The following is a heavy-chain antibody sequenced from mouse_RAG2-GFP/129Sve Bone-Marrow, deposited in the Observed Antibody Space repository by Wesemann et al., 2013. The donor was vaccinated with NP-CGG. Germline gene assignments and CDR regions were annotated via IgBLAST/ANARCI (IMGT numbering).Heavy chain of an antibody. J-gene: IGHJ2*01. D-gene: IGHD1-2*01. CDR1: GFTFSSYA. CDR2: ISSGGSYT. Sequence: EVQLVESGGGLVKPGGSLKLSCAASGFTFSSYAMSWVRQTPEKRLEWVATISSGGSYTYYPDSVKGRFTISRDNAKNTLYLQMSSLRSEDTAMYYCARQFGYVEEYYFDYWGQGTTLTVSS. CDR3: ARQFGYVEEYYFDY. V-gene: IGHV5-9-3*01.